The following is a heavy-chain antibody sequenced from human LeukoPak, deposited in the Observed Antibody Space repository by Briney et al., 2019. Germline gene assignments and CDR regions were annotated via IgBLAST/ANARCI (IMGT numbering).Heavy chain of an antibody. Sequence: SETLSLTCTVSGGSISSSSYYWGWIRQPPGKGLEWIGSIYYSGSTYYNPSLKSRVTISVDTSKNQFSLKLSSVTAVDTAVYYCAMGEYYDFWSGYWSSYDPWGQGTLVTVSS. CDR1: GGSISSSSYY. J-gene: IGHJ5*02. CDR3: AMGEYYDFWSGYWSSYDP. CDR2: IYYSGST. V-gene: IGHV4-39*07. D-gene: IGHD3-3*01.